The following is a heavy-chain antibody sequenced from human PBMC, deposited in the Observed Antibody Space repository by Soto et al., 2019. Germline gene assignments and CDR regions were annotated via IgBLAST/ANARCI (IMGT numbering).Heavy chain of an antibody. D-gene: IGHD2-2*01. CDR1: GGTFSSYA. CDR3: ASGAKAGPAALPYYYGMDV. Sequence: QVQLVQSGAEVKKPGSSVKVSCKASGGTFSSYAISWVRQAPGQGLEWMGGIIPIFGTANYAQKFQGRVTITADESTSTAYMELSSLGSEDTAVYYCASGAKAGPAALPYYYGMDVWGQGTTVTVSS. V-gene: IGHV1-69*01. J-gene: IGHJ6*02. CDR2: IIPIFGTA.